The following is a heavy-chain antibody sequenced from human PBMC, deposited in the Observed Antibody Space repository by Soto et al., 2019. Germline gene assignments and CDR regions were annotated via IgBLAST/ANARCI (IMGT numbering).Heavy chain of an antibody. CDR2: INPNTGGT. CDR3: AKTSMATIMGTAFDI. Sequence: ASVKVSCKASGYTFTTYYIHWVRQAPGQGPEWMGWINPNTGGTHYSQGFQGRVTMNRDTSISTAYMELSSLGSDDTAVYFCAKTSMATIMGTAFDIWGQGTMVTVSS. CDR1: GYTFTTYY. J-gene: IGHJ3*02. D-gene: IGHD5-12*01. V-gene: IGHV1-2*02.